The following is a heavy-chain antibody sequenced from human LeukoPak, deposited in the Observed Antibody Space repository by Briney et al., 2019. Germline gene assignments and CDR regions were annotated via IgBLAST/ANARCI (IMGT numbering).Heavy chain of an antibody. J-gene: IGHJ4*02. CDR1: GFTFSSYG. CDR2: IWYDGSNK. CDR3: ARGGAQDSSSWYLDY. Sequence: GGSLRLSCAASGFTFSSYGMHWVRQAPGKGLEWVAVIWYDGSNKYYADSVKGRFTISRDNSKNTLYLQMNSLRAEDTAVYYCARGGAQDSSSWYLDYWGQGILVTVSS. V-gene: IGHV3-33*01. D-gene: IGHD6-13*01.